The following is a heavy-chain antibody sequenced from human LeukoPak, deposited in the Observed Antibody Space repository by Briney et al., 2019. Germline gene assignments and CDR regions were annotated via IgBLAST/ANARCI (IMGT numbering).Heavy chain of an antibody. D-gene: IGHD6-13*01. Sequence: ASVKVSCKASGYTFTSYYMHWVRQAPGQGLEWMGWINPNSGGTNYAQKFQGRVTMTRDTSISTAYMELSRLRSDDTAVYYCARGERYSSSWYPSEYFQHWGQGTLVTVSS. CDR2: INPNSGGT. CDR1: GYTFTSYY. J-gene: IGHJ1*01. CDR3: ARGERYSSSWYPSEYFQH. V-gene: IGHV1-2*02.